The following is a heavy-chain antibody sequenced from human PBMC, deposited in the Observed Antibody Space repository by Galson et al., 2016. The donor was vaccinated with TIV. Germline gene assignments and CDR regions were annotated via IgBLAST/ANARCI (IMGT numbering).Heavy chain of an antibody. CDR2: ISYDGTIG. V-gene: IGHV3-30*04. Sequence: SLRLSCAASGFTFSYYPMHWVRQAPGKALEWVAIISYDGTIGTYADSVKGRFTISRDDSKNTLYLQMNSLRAEGTAVYYCAREEANGHDPFRVTIGFENWGQGTLVTVSS. J-gene: IGHJ4*02. D-gene: IGHD4-17*01. CDR3: AREEANGHDPFRVTIGFEN. CDR1: GFTFSYYP.